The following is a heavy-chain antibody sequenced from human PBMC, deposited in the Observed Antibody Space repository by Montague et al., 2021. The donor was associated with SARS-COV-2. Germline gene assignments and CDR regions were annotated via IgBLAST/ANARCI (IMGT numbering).Heavy chain of an antibody. J-gene: IGHJ6*02. CDR3: ARDRGLSGFYGYDPLYFYGMDV. D-gene: IGHD5-12*01. CDR2: IYESGST. V-gene: IGHV4-59*01. CDR1: GASIRDYY. Sequence: SETLSLTCTVSGASIRDYYWSWIRQPPGKGLEWIGYIYESGSTNSNPSLPSRLISSLDTSRNQFSLTLSSVTTADTAVYYCARDRGLSGFYGYDPLYFYGMDVWGQGTTVIVSS.